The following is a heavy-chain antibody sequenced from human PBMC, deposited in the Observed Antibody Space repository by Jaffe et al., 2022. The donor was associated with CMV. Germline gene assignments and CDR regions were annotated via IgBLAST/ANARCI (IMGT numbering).Heavy chain of an antibody. V-gene: IGHV4-39*01. D-gene: IGHD5-12*01. Sequence: QLQLQESGPGLVKPSETLSLTCTVSGGSITSSSYYWGWIRQPPGKGLEWIGSSYYSGSTYYNPSLKRRVTISVDTSKNQFSLKLGSVSAADTALYYCARHWWRRGYDSDYYGMDVWGQGTTVTVSS. CDR2: SYYSGST. J-gene: IGHJ6*02. CDR1: GGSITSSSYY. CDR3: ARHWWRRGYDSDYYGMDV.